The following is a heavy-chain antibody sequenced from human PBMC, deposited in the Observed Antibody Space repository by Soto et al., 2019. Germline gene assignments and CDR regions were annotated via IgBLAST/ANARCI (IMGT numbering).Heavy chain of an antibody. D-gene: IGHD3-3*01. CDR1: GFPFGDNA. CDR3: ARGLGVRTYGVVYYFDQ. V-gene: IGHV3-49*03. CDR2: IRAKAYTGTT. Sequence: PGGSLRLSCSGSGFPFGDNAMSWFRQAPWKGLEWVGFIRAKAYTGTTDYAASVNGRFTISRDDSKRVAYLQMNSLKTEDAAVYFCARGLGVRTYGVVYYFDQWGKGTPVSVSS. J-gene: IGHJ4*02.